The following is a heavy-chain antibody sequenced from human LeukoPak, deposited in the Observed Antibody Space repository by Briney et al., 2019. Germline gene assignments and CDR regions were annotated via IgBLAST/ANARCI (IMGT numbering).Heavy chain of an antibody. CDR2: ISGSSRYI. V-gene: IGHV3-21*01. J-gene: IGHJ4*02. Sequence: GGSLRLSCAASGFTFSSYSMDWVRQAPGKGLEWVSSISGSSRYIYYAESMKGRFAISRDNAKKLLYLQMNSLRAEDTAVYFCVRGIQGTGSPLDYWGQGTLVTVSS. CDR3: VRGIQGTGSPLDY. CDR1: GFTFSSYS. D-gene: IGHD1-1*01.